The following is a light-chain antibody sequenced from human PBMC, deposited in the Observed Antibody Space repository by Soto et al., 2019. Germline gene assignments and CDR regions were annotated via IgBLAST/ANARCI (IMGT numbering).Light chain of an antibody. CDR2: ATS. CDR1: QSISSY. V-gene: IGKV1-39*01. Sequence: DIQVTQSPSSLSASGGDRVTITCRASQSISSYLNWYQQKPGEAPKLLIYATSTLPSGVPSRFSGSGSGTEFTLTITSLQPEDFATYYCQQSYSTPITFGQGTRLEI. CDR3: QQSYSTPIT. J-gene: IGKJ5*01.